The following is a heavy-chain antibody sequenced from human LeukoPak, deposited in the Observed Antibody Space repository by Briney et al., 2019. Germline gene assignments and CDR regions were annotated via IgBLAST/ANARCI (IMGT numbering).Heavy chain of an antibody. Sequence: WGSLTLSCAASGFTFTSYAMNWVRQAPATGLEWVSAISDNGSNTYYADSVKGRFSISRHNSKNTLYLHMHSLRAESTAVDYCAKDGDPTMSTDFDYWGQGALVTAS. CDR3: AKDGDPTMSTDFDY. V-gene: IGHV3-23*01. D-gene: IGHD2-21*02. CDR2: ISDNGSNT. J-gene: IGHJ4*02. CDR1: GFTFTSYA.